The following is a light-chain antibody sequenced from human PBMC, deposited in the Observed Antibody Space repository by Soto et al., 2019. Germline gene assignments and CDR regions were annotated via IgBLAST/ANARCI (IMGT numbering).Light chain of an antibody. J-gene: IGKJ2*01. CDR3: QQYNTWPPMYT. V-gene: IGKV3-15*01. CDR2: GAS. Sequence: EIMMTQSPATLSVSPGERATLSCRASQSISTNLAWYQHRAGQAPRLLINGASTRATGIPARFSGSGSGTEFTLTISSLQSEDFAVYYCQQYNTWPPMYTFGQGTKLEIK. CDR1: QSISTN.